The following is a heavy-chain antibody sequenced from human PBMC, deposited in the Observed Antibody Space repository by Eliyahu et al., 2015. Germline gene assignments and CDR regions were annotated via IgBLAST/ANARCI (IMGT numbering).Heavy chain of an antibody. CDR2: IYYSGTP. J-gene: IGHJ6*02. V-gene: IGHV4-39*01. CDR3: ARVPNYYGKDV. CDR1: GGSISISSYF. D-gene: IGHD5-24*01. Sequence: QSQLQESGPGQVKPSETLSLTCTASGGSISISSYFWGWIRQSPGKGLEWIGSIYYSGTPPYNPSLKSRVTISVDTSKNEIYLKVNSVTAADTAVYFCARVPNYYGKDVWGPGTTVTVSS.